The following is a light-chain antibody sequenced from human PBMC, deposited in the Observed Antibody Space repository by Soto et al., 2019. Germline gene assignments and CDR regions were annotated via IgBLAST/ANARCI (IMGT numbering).Light chain of an antibody. J-gene: IGLJ1*01. Sequence: QSVLTQPSSLSGSPGQSIALSCTGTSSDVGGFNYVSWYQQHPGKAPKLLIYDVSSRPSGVSDRFSGSKSGNTASLTISGLQAEDEADYYCASYTTKTTYVFGAGTKVTVL. CDR1: SSDVGGFNY. CDR3: ASYTTKTTYV. CDR2: DVS. V-gene: IGLV2-14*03.